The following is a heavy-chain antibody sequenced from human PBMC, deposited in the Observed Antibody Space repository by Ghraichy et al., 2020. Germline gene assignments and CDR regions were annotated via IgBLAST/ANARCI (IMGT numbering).Heavy chain of an antibody. Sequence: SQTLSLTCAVYGGSFSGYYWSWIRQPPGKGLEWIGEIHHSGSTKYNPSLKSRVTISVDTSKNQFSLKLSSVTAADTAVYYCARGNIVVVPAAMSYYYYMDVWGKGTTVTVSS. J-gene: IGHJ6*03. CDR1: GGSFSGYY. CDR3: ARGNIVVVPAAMSYYYYMDV. CDR2: IHHSGST. V-gene: IGHV4-34*01. D-gene: IGHD2-2*01.